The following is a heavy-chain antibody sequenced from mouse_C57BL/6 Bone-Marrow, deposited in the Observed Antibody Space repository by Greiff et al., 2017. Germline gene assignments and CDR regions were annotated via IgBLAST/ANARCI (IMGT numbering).Heavy chain of an antibody. CDR3: ARSEIYDGYSWYFDV. CDR1: GYTFTDYY. Sequence: EVQLQQSGPELVKPGASVKISCKASGYTFTDYYMNWVKQSHGKSLEWIGDINPNNGGTSYNQKFKGKATLTVDKSSSTAYMELRSLTSEDSAVYYWARSEIYDGYSWYFDVWGTGTTVTVSS. V-gene: IGHV1-26*01. CDR2: INPNNGGT. J-gene: IGHJ1*03. D-gene: IGHD2-3*01.